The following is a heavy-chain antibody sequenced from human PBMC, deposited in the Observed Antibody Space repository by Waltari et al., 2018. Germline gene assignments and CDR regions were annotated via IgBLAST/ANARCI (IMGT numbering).Heavy chain of an antibody. CDR2: IYSGGST. D-gene: IGHD4-17*01. CDR1: GFTVSSNY. V-gene: IGHV3-53*04. CDR3: ARNDYGGNSFVFDY. J-gene: IGHJ4*02. Sequence: EVQLVESGGGSVQPGGSLRLSCAASGFTVSSNYMRWVRQAPGKGLAWVSVIYSGGSTYYADSVKGRFTISRHNSKTTLYLQMNSLRAEDTAVYYCARNDYGGNSFVFDYWGQGTLVTVSS.